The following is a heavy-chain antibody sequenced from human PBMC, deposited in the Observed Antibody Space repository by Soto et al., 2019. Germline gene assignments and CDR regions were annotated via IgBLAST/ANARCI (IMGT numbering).Heavy chain of an antibody. Sequence: SETLSLTCAVSGGSISSSNWWSWVRQPPGKGLEWIGEIYHSGSTNYNPSLKSRVTISVDKSKNQFSLKLSSVTAADTAVYYCARDLKDYYGSGSYYYGMDVWGQGTTVTVSS. CDR2: IYHSGST. CDR1: GGSISSSNW. CDR3: ARDLKDYYGSGSYYYGMDV. D-gene: IGHD3-10*01. J-gene: IGHJ6*02. V-gene: IGHV4-4*02.